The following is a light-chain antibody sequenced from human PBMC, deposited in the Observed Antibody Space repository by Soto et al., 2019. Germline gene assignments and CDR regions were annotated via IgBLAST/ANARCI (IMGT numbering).Light chain of an antibody. CDR3: QQSHA. CDR1: QSIGSS. V-gene: IGKV1-39*01. CDR2: AAS. Sequence: DIQMTQSPSSLSASVGDRVTISCRPSQSIGSSLNWYQQRPGRAPKLLISAASSLQSGVPSRFSGSESGTDFTLTISSLQPEDFATYYCQQSHAFGQGTKLEIK. J-gene: IGKJ2*01.